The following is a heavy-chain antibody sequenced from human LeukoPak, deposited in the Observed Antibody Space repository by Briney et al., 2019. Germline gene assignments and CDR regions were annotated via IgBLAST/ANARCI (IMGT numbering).Heavy chain of an antibody. D-gene: IGHD5-12*01. V-gene: IGHV1-69*13. CDR1: GGTFSSYA. CDR2: IIPIFGTA. Sequence: GASVKVSCKASGGTFSSYAISWVRQAPGQGLEWMGGIIPIFGTANYAQKFQGRVTITADESTSTAYMELSSLRSEDTAVYYCASMGYSGYDSAQTLPYYFDYWGQGTLVTVSS. CDR3: ASMGYSGYDSAQTLPYYFDY. J-gene: IGHJ4*02.